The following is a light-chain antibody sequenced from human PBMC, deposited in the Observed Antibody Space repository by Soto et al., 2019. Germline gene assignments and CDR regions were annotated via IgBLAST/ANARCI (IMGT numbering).Light chain of an antibody. CDR3: QQSYNTPYT. J-gene: IGKJ2*01. CDR2: AAS. Sequence: DLQMTQSPSSLSASVGDRVTITCRASQSITSYLNWYQQKPGKAPKLLIYAASSLQSGVPSRFSGRGSGTDFTLAISSLQPEDFATYYCQQSYNTPYTFGQGTNLEIK. CDR1: QSITSY. V-gene: IGKV1-39*01.